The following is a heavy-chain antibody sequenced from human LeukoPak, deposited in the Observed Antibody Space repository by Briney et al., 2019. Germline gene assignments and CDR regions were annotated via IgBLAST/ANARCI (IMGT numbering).Heavy chain of an antibody. J-gene: IGHJ4*02. D-gene: IGHD6-13*01. V-gene: IGHV3-23*01. CDR2: ISGSGGST. CDR1: GFTFDDYG. Sequence: GGSLRLSCAASGFTFDDYGMSWVRQAPGKGLEWVSAISGSGGSTYYADSVKGRFTISRDNSKNTLYLQMNSLRAEDTAVYYCAKDTLYSSSWYFDYWGQGTLVTVSS. CDR3: AKDTLYSSSWYFDY.